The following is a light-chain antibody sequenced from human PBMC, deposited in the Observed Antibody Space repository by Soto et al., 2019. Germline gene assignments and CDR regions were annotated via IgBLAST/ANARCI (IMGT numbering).Light chain of an antibody. CDR2: EVT. Sequence: QSALTQPPSASGSPGQSVTISCTGTSSDVGVYDYVSWYQQHPGKAPKLMIYEVTKRPSGVPDRFSGSKSGNTASLTISGLQAEDEADYYCCSYAGRSTWDVVFGGGTKLTVL. CDR1: SSDVGVYDY. V-gene: IGLV2-8*01. J-gene: IGLJ2*01. CDR3: CSYAGRSTWDVV.